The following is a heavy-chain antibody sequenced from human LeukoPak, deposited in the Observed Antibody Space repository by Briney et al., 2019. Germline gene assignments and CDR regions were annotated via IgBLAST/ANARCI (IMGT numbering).Heavy chain of an antibody. V-gene: IGHV1-69*04. CDR1: GGTFSSYA. CDR3: ARDTRGTSSGWFDP. J-gene: IGHJ5*02. Sequence: SVKVSCKASGGTFSSYAISWVRQAPGQGLEWMGRIIPIFGKANYAQKFQGRVTITADKSTSTAYMELSSLRSEDTAVYYCARDTRGTSSGWFDPWGQGTLVTVSS. D-gene: IGHD2-2*01. CDR2: IIPIFGKA.